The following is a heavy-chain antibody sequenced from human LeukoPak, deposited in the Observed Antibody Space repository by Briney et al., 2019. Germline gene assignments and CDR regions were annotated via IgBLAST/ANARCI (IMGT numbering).Heavy chain of an antibody. CDR2: IKQDGSEQ. D-gene: IGHD6-13*01. CDR1: GFTFTSYW. J-gene: IGHJ4*02. V-gene: IGHV3-7*01. Sequence: GGSLRPSCAASGFTFTSYWMSWVRQAPGKGLEWVANIKQDGSEQDYMDSMKGRFTISRDNAKNSVYLQMNSLGAEDTAVYYCARIGYSSSCFDYWGQGTLVTVSS. CDR3: ARIGYSSSCFDY.